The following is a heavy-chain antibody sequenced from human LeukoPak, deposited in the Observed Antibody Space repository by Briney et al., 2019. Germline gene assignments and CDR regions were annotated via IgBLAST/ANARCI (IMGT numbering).Heavy chain of an antibody. Sequence: GGSLRLSCVASGFTFNRYTMSWVRQAPGKGLEWVSGISGSTRDTWYTDSAKGRFTISRDNSKNTLYLQMSSLRAEDTAVYYCANTFTRFLEADYWGQGTLVTVSS. D-gene: IGHD3-3*01. CDR2: ISGSTRDT. J-gene: IGHJ4*02. CDR1: GFTFNRYT. V-gene: IGHV3-23*01. CDR3: ANTFTRFLEADY.